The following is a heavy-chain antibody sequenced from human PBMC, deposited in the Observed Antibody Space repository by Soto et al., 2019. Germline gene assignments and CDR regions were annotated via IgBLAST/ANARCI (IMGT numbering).Heavy chain of an antibody. J-gene: IGHJ3*02. V-gene: IGHV1-46*01. CDR3: ARDGVKNYYDSSGYYGCHAFDI. D-gene: IGHD3-22*01. CDR1: GYTFTSYY. Sequence: ASVKVSCKASGYTFTSYYMHWVRQAPGQGLEWMGIINPSGGSTSYAQKFQGRVTMTRDTSTSTVYMELSSLRSEDTAVYYCARDGVKNYYDSSGYYGCHAFDIWGQGTMVTVSS. CDR2: INPSGGST.